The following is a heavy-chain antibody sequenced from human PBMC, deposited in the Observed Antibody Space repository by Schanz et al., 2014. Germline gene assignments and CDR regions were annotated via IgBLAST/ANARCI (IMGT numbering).Heavy chain of an antibody. Sequence: QVQLLQSGAEVKKPGASVRLSCKVSGNTITKFAMHWVRQAPGQGLEWVGWIDPNGGATNHARMLQGRVTMTRDTSTTTFYMELSSLTSDDTAVYFCARDVGRPGHFWYFDLWGRGTLVTVSS. J-gene: IGHJ2*01. CDR3: ARDVGRPGHFWYFDL. V-gene: IGHV1-2*02. CDR1: GNTITKFA. CDR2: IDPNGGAT. D-gene: IGHD1-1*01.